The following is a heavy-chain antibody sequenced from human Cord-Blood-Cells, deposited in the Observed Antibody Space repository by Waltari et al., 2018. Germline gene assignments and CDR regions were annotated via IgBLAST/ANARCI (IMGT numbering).Heavy chain of an antibody. Sequence: QVQLVESGGGVVQPGRSLRLSCAASGFTFSSYAMHWVRQAPGKGLEWVAVISYDGSNKYYADSVKGRFTIARDNSKNTLYLKMNSLRAEDTAVYYCARDEGDFATVVTLSYWGQGTLVTVSS. J-gene: IGHJ4*02. CDR2: ISYDGSNK. D-gene: IGHD4-17*01. CDR3: ARDEGDFATVVTLSY. V-gene: IGHV3-30-3*01. CDR1: GFTFSSYA.